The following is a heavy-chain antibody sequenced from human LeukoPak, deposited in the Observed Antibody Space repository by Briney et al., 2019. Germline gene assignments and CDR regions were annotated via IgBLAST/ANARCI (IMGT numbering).Heavy chain of an antibody. CDR3: AKDVGGVVVPYYMDV. V-gene: IGHV3-21*01. D-gene: IGHD2-2*01. CDR1: RFTFSNYK. J-gene: IGHJ6*03. Sequence: PGGSLRLSCVASRFTFSNYKMNWVRQAPGKGLEWVSSITYSSSYIDYADSVKGRFTISRDNSKNSLYLQMNSLRAEDTAVYYCAKDVGGVVVPYYMDVWGKGTTVTVSS. CDR2: ITYSSSYI.